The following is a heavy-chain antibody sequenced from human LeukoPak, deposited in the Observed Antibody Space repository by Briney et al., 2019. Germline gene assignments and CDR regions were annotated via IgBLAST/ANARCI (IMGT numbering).Heavy chain of an antibody. CDR3: ARDLGGSYLLNWFGS. CDR2: INTNTGNP. Sequence: ASVKVSCKASRYTFTSYAMNRVRQAPGQGLEWMGWINTNTGNPTYAQGFTGRFVFSLDTSVSTAYLQISSLKAEDTAVYYCARDLGGSYLLNWFGSWGQGTLVTVSS. CDR1: RYTFTSYA. D-gene: IGHD1-26*01. J-gene: IGHJ5*01. V-gene: IGHV7-4-1*02.